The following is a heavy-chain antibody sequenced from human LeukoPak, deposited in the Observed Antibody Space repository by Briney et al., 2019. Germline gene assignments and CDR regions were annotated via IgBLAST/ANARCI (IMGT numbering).Heavy chain of an antibody. CDR2: IIPILGIA. V-gene: IGHV1-69*04. CDR1: GGTFSSYA. CDR3: ATDRVIGYYYGSGSPADAFDI. J-gene: IGHJ3*02. D-gene: IGHD3-10*01. Sequence: SVKVSCKASGGTFSSYAISWVRQAPGQGLEWMGRIIPILGIANYAQKFQGRVTITADKSTSTAYMELSSLRSEDTAVYYCATDRVIGYYYGSGSPADAFDIWGQGTMVTVSS.